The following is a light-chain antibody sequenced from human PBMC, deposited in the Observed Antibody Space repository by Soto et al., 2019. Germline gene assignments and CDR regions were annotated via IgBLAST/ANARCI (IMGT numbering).Light chain of an antibody. J-gene: IGLJ2*01. CDR3: TSYTSSSTLVL. V-gene: IGLV2-14*01. Sequence: QSALTQPASVSGSPGQSITISCTGTSSDVCGYNFVSWYQQHPGKAPKLMIFDVSNRPSGVSNRFSGSKSGNTASLNISGLQAEDEADYYCTSYTSSSTLVLFGGGTKVTVL. CDR1: SSDVCGYNF. CDR2: DVS.